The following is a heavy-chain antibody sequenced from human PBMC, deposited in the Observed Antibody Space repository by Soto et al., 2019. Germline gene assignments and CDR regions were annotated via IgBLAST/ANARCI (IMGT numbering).Heavy chain of an antibody. Sequence: QVQLQESGPQLVKTSETLSLTCIVSGISFNSYYWAWIRQPVGKGLEWIGHKFPTGSSTYSPSLESRVTISLEKSKNQVSLTLTSVTPADSGVYYCATLYGSFSYTGMDVWGQGTAVTVSS. D-gene: IGHD6-6*01. CDR1: GISFNSYY. CDR2: KFPTGSS. V-gene: IGHV4-4*07. CDR3: ATLYGSFSYTGMDV. J-gene: IGHJ6*02.